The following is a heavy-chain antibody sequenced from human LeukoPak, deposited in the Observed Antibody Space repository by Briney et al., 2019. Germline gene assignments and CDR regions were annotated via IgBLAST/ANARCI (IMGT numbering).Heavy chain of an antibody. CDR3: AKVGAYYYYNGMDV. CDR2: QRGSGGST. V-gene: IGHV3-23*01. CDR1: GFTFSSYA. Sequence: GGSLRLSCAASGFTFSSYAMSWVRQAPGKGLEWVSAQRGSGGSTYYADSVKGRFTISRDNSKNTLYLQVNSLRAEDTAVYYCAKVGAYYYYNGMDVWGQGTTGRVSS. J-gene: IGHJ6*02. D-gene: IGHD1-26*01.